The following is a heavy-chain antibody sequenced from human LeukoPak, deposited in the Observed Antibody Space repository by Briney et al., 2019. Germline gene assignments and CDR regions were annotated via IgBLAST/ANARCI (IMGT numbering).Heavy chain of an antibody. D-gene: IGHD3-10*01. CDR1: GFTFSSYW. J-gene: IGHJ4*02. V-gene: IGHV3-74*01. CDR2: INSDGSST. CDR3: ARDKYYGSGSYLY. Sequence: GGSLRLSCAASGFTFSSYWMHWVRQAPGKGLVWVSRINSDGSSTSYADSVKGRFTISRDNAKNTLYLQTNSPRAEDTAVYYCARDKYYGSGSYLYWGQGTLVTVSS.